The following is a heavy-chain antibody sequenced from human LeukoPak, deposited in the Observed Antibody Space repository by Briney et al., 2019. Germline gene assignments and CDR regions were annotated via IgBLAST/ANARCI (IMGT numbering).Heavy chain of an antibody. V-gene: IGHV3-43D*03. J-gene: IGHJ4*02. CDR1: GFTFDDYA. CDR2: ISWDGGST. CDR3: AKDVDSSGYSAMGY. D-gene: IGHD3-22*01. Sequence: GGSLRLACAAAGFTFDDYAMHWVRHAPGKGLEWVSLISWDGGSTYYADSVKGRLTIARANSKNSLYLQMNSLRAEDTALYYCAKDVDSSGYSAMGYWGQGTLVTVSS.